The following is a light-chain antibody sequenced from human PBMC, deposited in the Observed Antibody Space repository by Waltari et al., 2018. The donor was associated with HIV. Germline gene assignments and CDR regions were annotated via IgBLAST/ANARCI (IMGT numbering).Light chain of an antibody. Sequence: ELVMTQSPATLSVSPGERATLSCRASQSVSSDLPWYQQRPGQAPRLLIYGTFTRATGIPARFSGSGSGAEFTLTVSSLQSEDFGVYSCQQYNNWPRTFGQGTKVEIK. J-gene: IGKJ1*01. CDR2: GTF. CDR1: QSVSSD. V-gene: IGKV3-15*01. CDR3: QQYNNWPRT.